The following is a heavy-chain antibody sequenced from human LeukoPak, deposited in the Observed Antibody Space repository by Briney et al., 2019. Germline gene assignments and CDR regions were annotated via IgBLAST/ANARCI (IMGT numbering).Heavy chain of an antibody. CDR1: GFTFSNYW. J-gene: IGHJ5*01. CDR3: ARHIPGEACFLDS. V-gene: IGHV3-7*01. D-gene: IGHD2-15*01. Sequence: GGSLRLSCAASGFTFSNYWISWVRQAPGKGLAWVANINEGRSWSVVSVKGRFTISRDNAKNLLHLQMSDVRGDDTAVYYCARHIPGEACFLDSWGQGTLVSVSS. CDR2: INEGRSW.